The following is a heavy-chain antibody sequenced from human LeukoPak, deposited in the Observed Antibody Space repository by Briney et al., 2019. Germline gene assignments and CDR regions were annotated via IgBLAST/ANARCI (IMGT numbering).Heavy chain of an antibody. Sequence: SETLSLTCSVSGGSISSYYWSWIRQPPGKGLEWIGHIYYSGSTNYNPSLKSRVTISVDTSKNQFSLKLSSVTAADTAVYYCARLGPTTVTTFLDYWGQGTLVTVSS. D-gene: IGHD4-11*01. CDR3: ARLGPTTVTTFLDY. J-gene: IGHJ4*02. V-gene: IGHV4-59*08. CDR1: GGSISSYY. CDR2: IYYSGST.